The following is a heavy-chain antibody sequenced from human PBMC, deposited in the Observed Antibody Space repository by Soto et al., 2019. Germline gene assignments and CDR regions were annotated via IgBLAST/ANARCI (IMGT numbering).Heavy chain of an antibody. CDR3: VKDFEAKATGYYYMDV. J-gene: IGHJ6*03. V-gene: IGHV3-30*18. CDR2: ISYDESDK. D-gene: IGHD5-12*01. Sequence: QVQLVESGGGVVQPGRSLRLSCAASGFTFSAYGMHWVRQAPGKGLDWVALISYDESDKFYADSVKGRFTISRDNSKNALFLQMTGLRAEDTAVHYCVKDFEAKATGYYYMDVWGKGTTVSVSS. CDR1: GFTFSAYG.